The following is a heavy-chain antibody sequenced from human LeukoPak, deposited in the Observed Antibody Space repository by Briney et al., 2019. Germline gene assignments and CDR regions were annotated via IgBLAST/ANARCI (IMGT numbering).Heavy chain of an antibody. CDR1: GYIFTSYW. Sequence: GESLKISCKGSGYIFTSYWIGWVRQMPGKGLEWVGIIYPGDSETRYSPSLQCQVTISADKSINTAYLHWSSLKASDTAMYYCARHVRAAPFDYWGQGTLVTVSS. D-gene: IGHD2-2*01. CDR2: IYPGDSET. V-gene: IGHV5-51*01. J-gene: IGHJ4*02. CDR3: ARHVRAAPFDY.